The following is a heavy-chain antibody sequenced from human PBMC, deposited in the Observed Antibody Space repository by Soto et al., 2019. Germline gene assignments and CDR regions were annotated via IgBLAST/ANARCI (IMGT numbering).Heavy chain of an antibody. CDR2: ISAYNGNT. V-gene: IGHV1-18*01. CDR3: ARDSRGAGSTYYYDSSGYYLFDY. J-gene: IGHJ4*02. CDR1: GYTFTSYG. D-gene: IGHD3-22*01. Sequence: ASVKVSGKASGYTFTSYGISWVRQAPGQALEWKGWISAYNGNTNYAQKLQGRVTMTTDTSTSTAYMELRSLRSDDTAVYYCARDSRGAGSTYYYDSSGYYLFDYWGQGTLVTVSS.